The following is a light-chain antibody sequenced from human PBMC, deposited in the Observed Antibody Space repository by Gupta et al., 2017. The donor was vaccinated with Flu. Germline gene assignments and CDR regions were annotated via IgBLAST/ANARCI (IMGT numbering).Light chain of an antibody. CDR1: QSVSRY. Sequence: ATLSLSPGERATLSCRASQSVSRYLAWYQQKPGQAPRLLIYDASNRATGIPARFSGGGSGTDFTLTISSLESEDFAVYYCQQRSNRPPYTFGQGTKLQVK. CDR2: DAS. J-gene: IGKJ2*01. V-gene: IGKV3-11*01. CDR3: QQRSNRPPYT.